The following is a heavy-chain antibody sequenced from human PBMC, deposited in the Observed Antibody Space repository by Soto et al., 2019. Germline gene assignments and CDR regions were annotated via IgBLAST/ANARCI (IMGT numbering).Heavy chain of an antibody. CDR1: GFTFSSYG. CDR2: IWYDGSNK. V-gene: IGHV3-33*01. Sequence: QVQLVESGGGVVQPGRSLRLSCAASGFTFSSYGMHWVRQAPGKGLEWVAVIWYDGSNKYYADSVKGRFTTSRDNSKNTLYLQMNSLRAEDTAVYYCARDYQDGDFYPDYWGQGTLVTXSS. CDR3: ARDYQDGDFYPDY. D-gene: IGHD4-17*01. J-gene: IGHJ4*02.